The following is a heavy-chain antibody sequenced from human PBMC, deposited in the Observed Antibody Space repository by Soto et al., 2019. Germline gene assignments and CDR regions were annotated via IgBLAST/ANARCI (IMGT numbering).Heavy chain of an antibody. CDR1: GFTFSGYW. V-gene: IGHV3-74*01. J-gene: IGHJ3*02. CDR3: ARVAVVVVAATHAFDI. Sequence: PGGSLRLSFPASGFTFSGYWMHWVPQAPGKGLVWVSRINSDGSSTSYADSVKGRFTISRDNAKNTLYLQMNSLRAEDTAVYYCARVAVVVVAATHAFDIWGQGTMVTVSS. CDR2: INSDGSST. D-gene: IGHD2-15*01.